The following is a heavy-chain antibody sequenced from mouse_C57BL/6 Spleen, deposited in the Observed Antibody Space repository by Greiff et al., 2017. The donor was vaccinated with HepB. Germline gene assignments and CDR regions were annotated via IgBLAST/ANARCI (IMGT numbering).Heavy chain of an antibody. CDR2: ISNGGGST. CDR3: ARCTGLPYAMDY. J-gene: IGHJ4*01. D-gene: IGHD2-2*01. Sequence: EVKLVESGGGLVQPGGSLKLSCAASGFTFSDYYMYWVRQTPEKRLEWVAYISNGGGSTYYPDTVKGRFTIPRDNAKNTLYLQMSRLKSEDTAMYYCARCTGLPYAMDYWGQGTSVTVSS. CDR1: GFTFSDYY. V-gene: IGHV5-12*01.